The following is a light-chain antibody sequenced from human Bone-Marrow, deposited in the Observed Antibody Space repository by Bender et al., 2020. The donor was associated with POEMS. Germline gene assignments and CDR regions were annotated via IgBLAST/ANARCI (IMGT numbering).Light chain of an antibody. J-gene: IGLJ3*02. Sequence: QSALTQPPSASGSPGQSVTISCTGTSSDVGGNNYVSWYQQYPGKAPKLLTYDVFNRPSGVSNRFSGSKSGNTASLTISGLRAEDDADYYCCSFAGSSTRWVFGGGTKVTVL. V-gene: IGLV2-14*01. CDR2: DVF. CDR1: SSDVGGNNY. CDR3: CSFAGSSTRWV.